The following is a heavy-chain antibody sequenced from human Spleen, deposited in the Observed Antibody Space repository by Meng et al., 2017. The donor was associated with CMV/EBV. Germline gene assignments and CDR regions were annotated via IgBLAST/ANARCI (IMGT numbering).Heavy chain of an antibody. V-gene: IGHV3-52*01. CDR2: IKCDGSEK. J-gene: IGHJ4*02. CDR1: GFTFSSSW. CDR3: GIVVPPFDY. Sequence: LSCAASGFTFSSSWMHWVCQAPEKGLEWVADIKCDGSEKYYVDSVKGRLTISRDNAKNSLYLQVNSLRAEDMTVYYCGIVVPPFDYWGQGTLVTVSS.